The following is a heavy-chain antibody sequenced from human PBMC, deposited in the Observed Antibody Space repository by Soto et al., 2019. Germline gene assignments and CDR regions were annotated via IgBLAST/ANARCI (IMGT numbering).Heavy chain of an antibody. CDR1: GGSISSYY. D-gene: IGHD4-17*01. CDR2: IYISGST. V-gene: IGHV4-4*07. J-gene: IGHJ4*02. Sequence: SETLSLTCTVSGGSISSYYWSWIRQPAGKGLEWIGRIYISGSTNYNPSLESRVTMSVDTSKNHFSLRLSSVTAADTAVYYCASALLDYGDYYFDNWGQGTLVTVS. CDR3: ASALLDYGDYYFDN.